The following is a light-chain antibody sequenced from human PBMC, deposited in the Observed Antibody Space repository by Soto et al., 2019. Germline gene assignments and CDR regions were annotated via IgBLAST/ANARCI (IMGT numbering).Light chain of an antibody. V-gene: IGLV2-14*03. Sequence: QSVLTQPASVSGSPGQSITISCTGTSSDVGGYIYVSWHQQHPGTAPKLMIYDVTIRPSGVSHRFSGSKSGNTASLTISNLQAEDEADYYCSSFTRSNTLLFGGGTKLTVL. CDR3: SSFTRSNTLL. CDR1: SSDVGGYIY. CDR2: DVT. J-gene: IGLJ2*01.